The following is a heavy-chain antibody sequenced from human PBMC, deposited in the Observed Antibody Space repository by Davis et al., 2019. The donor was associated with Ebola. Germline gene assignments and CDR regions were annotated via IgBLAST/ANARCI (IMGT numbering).Heavy chain of an antibody. D-gene: IGHD4-23*01. CDR3: AAGGNSDY. J-gene: IGHJ4*02. V-gene: IGHV4-39*01. Sequence: MPSETLSLTCTVSGGSISSSSYYWGWIRQPPGKGLEWIGNIYYSGSTYYNPSLKSRVTISVDTSKNQFSLKLSSVTAADTAVYYCAAGGNSDYWGQGTLVTVSS. CDR1: GGSISSSSYY. CDR2: IYYSGST.